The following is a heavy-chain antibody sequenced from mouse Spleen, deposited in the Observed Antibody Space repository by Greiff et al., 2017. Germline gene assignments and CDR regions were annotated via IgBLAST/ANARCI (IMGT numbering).Heavy chain of an antibody. D-gene: IGHD2-14*01. V-gene: IGHV5-9-1*01. CDR1: GFTFSSYA. CDR2: ISSGGSYT. Sequence: EVMLVESGGGLVKPGGSLKLSCAASGFTFSSYAMSWVRQTPEKRLEWVATISSGGSYTYYPDSVKGRFTISRDNAKNTLYLQMSSLRSEDTAMYYCARPMYDDGNYAMDYWGQGTSVTVSS. J-gene: IGHJ4*01. CDR3: ARPMYDDGNYAMDY.